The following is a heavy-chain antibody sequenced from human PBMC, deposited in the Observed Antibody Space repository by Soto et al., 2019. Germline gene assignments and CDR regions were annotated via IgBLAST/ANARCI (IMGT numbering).Heavy chain of an antibody. V-gene: IGHV3-30-3*01. CDR3: ARVGVV. J-gene: IGHJ4*02. CDR2: ISPDGNKR. D-gene: IGHD3-10*01. CDR1: GFNFTRYI. Sequence: QVHLVQSGGGVVEPGRSLRLSCAASGFNFTRYIMQWVRQAPGKGLEWVAVISPDGNKRHHADSVQGRFTVSKDISRSTLYLQMNNLRPEDTARYHCARVGVVWGLGVLVTVSS.